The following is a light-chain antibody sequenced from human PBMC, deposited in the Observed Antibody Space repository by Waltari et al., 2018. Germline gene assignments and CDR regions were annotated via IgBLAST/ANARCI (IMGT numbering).Light chain of an antibody. CDR2: DVS. CDR1: SNDVGGYHY. CDR3: SSYTSSLTLV. Sequence: QSALTQPASVSGSPGQSITISCTGTSNDVGGYHYVSWYQQHPGKAPKLMIYDVSNRPSGVSNRFSGSKSGNTASLTISGLQAEDEADYYCSSYTSSLTLVFGGGTKLTVL. J-gene: IGLJ3*02. V-gene: IGLV2-14*03.